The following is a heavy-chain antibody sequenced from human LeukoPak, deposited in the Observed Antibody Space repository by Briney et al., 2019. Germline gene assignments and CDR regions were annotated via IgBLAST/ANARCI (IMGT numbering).Heavy chain of an antibody. V-gene: IGHV3-11*01. CDR3: ARGGDTVTTLFDY. J-gene: IGHJ4*02. CDR1: GFSLGAYW. CDR2: ISSSGSTI. D-gene: IGHD4-17*01. Sequence: GESLRLSCVASGFSLGAYWMSWVRQAPGKRLEWISYISSSGSTIYYADSVKGRFTISRDNGKNSLYLQMNSLRAEDTAVYYCARGGDTVTTLFDYWGQGALVTVSS.